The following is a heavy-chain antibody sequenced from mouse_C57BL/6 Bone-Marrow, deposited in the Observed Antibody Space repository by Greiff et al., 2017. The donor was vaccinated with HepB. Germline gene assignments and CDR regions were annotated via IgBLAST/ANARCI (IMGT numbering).Heavy chain of an antibody. CDR3: ARFDYDNYAMDY. CDR2: ISSGSSTI. D-gene: IGHD2-4*01. CDR1: GFTFSDYG. Sequence: DVQLVESGGGLVKPGGSLKLSCAASGFTFSDYGMHWVRQAPEKGLEWVAYISSGSSTIYYADTVKGRFTISRDNAKNTLFLQMTSLRSEDTAMYYCARFDYDNYAMDYWGQGTSVTVSS. J-gene: IGHJ4*01. V-gene: IGHV5-17*01.